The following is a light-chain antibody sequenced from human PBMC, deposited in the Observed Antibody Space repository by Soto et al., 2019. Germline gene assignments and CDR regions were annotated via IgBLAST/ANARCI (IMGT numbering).Light chain of an antibody. V-gene: IGKV1-5*03. CDR2: QAS. CDR3: QQRSNWPPIT. Sequence: DLQLTQTPSTLSGSVGDRVTITCRASQRIASAVAWYQQRPGKAPNLLIYQASSLESGVPPRFSGSGSGTDFTLTISSLEPEDFAVYYCQQRSNWPPITVGPGTRLEIK. CDR1: QRIASA. J-gene: IGKJ5*01.